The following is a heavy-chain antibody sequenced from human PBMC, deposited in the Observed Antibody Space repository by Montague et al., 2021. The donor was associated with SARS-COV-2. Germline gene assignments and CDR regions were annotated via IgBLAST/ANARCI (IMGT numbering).Heavy chain of an antibody. J-gene: IGHJ6*02. CDR1: GGSISSGSYY. CDR2: IYTSGST. CDR3: ARASITIFGVADYGTDV. Sequence: TLSLTCTVSGGSISSGSYYWSWIRQPAGKGLEWIGRIYTSGSTNYNPSLKSRVTISVDTSKNRFSLKLSSVTAADTAVYYCARASITIFGVADYGTDVWGQGTTVTVSS. V-gene: IGHV4-61*02. D-gene: IGHD3-3*01.